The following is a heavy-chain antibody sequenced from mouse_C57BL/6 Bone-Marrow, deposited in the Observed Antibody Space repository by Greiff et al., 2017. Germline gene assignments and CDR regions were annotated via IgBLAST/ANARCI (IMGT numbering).Heavy chain of an antibody. J-gene: IGHJ3*01. CDR2: IRNKANGYTT. V-gene: IGHV7-3*01. CDR3: ARSGGQLSPWFAY. CDR1: GFTFTDYY. D-gene: IGHD4-1*02. Sequence: EVKVVESGGGLVQPGGSLSLSCAASGFTFTDYYMSWVRQPPGKALEWLGFIRNKANGYTTEYSASVKGRFTISRDNSQSNLYLQMNALRAEESATYYCARSGGQLSPWFAYWGQGTLVTVSA.